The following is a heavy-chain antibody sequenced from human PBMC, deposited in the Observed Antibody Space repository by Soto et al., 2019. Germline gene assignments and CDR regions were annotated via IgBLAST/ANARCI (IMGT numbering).Heavy chain of an antibody. CDR2: IVVGSGNT. J-gene: IGHJ3*02. CDR1: GFTFTSSA. V-gene: IGHV1-58*01. Sequence: SVKVSCKASGFTFTSSAVQWVRQARGQRLEWIGWIVVGSGNTNYAQKFQERVTITRDMSTSTVYMELNSLRAEDTAVYYCARDLYYYDSSGYRPPWLGAFDIWGQGTMVTVS. D-gene: IGHD3-22*01. CDR3: ARDLYYYDSSGYRPPWLGAFDI.